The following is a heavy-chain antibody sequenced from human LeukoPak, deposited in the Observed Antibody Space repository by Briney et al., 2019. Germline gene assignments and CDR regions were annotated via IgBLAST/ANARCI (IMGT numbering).Heavy chain of an antibody. CDR1: GFSFTSFD. CDR3: ARAGFGVGESHMDV. J-gene: IGHJ6*03. D-gene: IGHD3-10*01. V-gene: IGHV1-8*01. CDR2: MNPNSVDT. Sequence: ASVKVSCKASGFSFTSFDFHWVRQASGQGLEWRGWMNPNSVDTGYAQKFQGRVTMTRNISIRTAYMELSSLRSEDTAVYYCARAGFGVGESHMDVCGEGTPVIVSS.